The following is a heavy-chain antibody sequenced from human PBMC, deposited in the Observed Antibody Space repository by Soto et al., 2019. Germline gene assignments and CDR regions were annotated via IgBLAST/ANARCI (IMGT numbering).Heavy chain of an antibody. J-gene: IGHJ6*02. CDR3: ARDSGAVVVAAQNYGMDV. V-gene: IGHV3-74*01. CDR1: GFTFSSYW. Sequence: GGSLRLSCAASGFTFSSYWMHWVRQAPGKGLVWVSRINSDGSSTSYADSVKGRFTISRDNAKNTLYLQMNSLRAEDTAVYYCARDSGAVVVAAQNYGMDVWGQGTTVTVSS. D-gene: IGHD2-15*01. CDR2: INSDGSST.